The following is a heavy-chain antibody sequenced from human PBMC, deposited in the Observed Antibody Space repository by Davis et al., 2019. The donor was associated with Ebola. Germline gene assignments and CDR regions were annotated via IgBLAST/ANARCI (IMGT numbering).Heavy chain of an antibody. V-gene: IGHV4-59*12. CDR2: IYYSGST. D-gene: IGHD3-9*01. CDR1: GGPISSYY. Sequence: MPSETLSLTCTVSGGPISSYYWSWIRQPPGKGLEWIGYIYYSGSTNYNPSLKSRVTISVDTSKNQFSLKLSSVTAADTAVYYCARADYDILTGYATDWGQGTLVTVSS. CDR3: ARADYDILTGYATD. J-gene: IGHJ4*02.